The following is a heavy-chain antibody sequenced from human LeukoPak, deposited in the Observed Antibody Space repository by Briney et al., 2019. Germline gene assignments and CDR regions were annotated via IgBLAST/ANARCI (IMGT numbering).Heavy chain of an antibody. Sequence: GGSLRLSRAASGFTFSSYEMNWVRQAPGKGLEGVSYISSSGSTIYYADSVKGRFTISRDNAKNSLYLQMNSLRAEDTAVYYCAELGIPMIGGVWGKGTTVTISS. V-gene: IGHV3-48*03. D-gene: IGHD3-10*02. CDR1: GFTFSSYE. J-gene: IGHJ6*04. CDR3: AELGIPMIGGV. CDR2: ISSSGSTI.